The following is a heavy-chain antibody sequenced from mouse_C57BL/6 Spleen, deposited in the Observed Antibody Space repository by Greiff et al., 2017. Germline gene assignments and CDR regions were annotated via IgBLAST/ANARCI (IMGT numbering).Heavy chain of an antibody. CDR1: GFTFTDYY. Sequence: EVQLVESGGGLVQPGGSLSLSCAASGFTFTDYYMSWVRQPPGKALEWLGFIRNKANGYTTEYSASVKGRFTISRDNSQSILYLQMNALRAEDSATYYCARYRAYGGFAYWGQGTLVTVSA. D-gene: IGHD6-5*01. CDR3: ARYRAYGGFAY. J-gene: IGHJ3*01. V-gene: IGHV7-3*01. CDR2: IRNKANGYTT.